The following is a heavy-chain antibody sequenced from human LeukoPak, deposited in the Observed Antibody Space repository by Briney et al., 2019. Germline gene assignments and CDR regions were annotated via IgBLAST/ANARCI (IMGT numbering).Heavy chain of an antibody. Sequence: GGSLRLSCAASGFSLSDAWMSWVRQAPGKGLECVGRMKPRGTTDDAEPMNDRFIVSRDDSKNTLYLQMNSLKAEDTGLYYCTQLSRGYWGQGTQVTVSS. D-gene: IGHD1-1*01. CDR1: GFSLSDAW. V-gene: IGHV3-15*01. CDR2: MKPRGTT. CDR3: TQLSRGY. J-gene: IGHJ4*02.